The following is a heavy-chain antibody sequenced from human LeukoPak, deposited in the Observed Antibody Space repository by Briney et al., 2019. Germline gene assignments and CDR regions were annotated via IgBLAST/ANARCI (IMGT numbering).Heavy chain of an antibody. Sequence: SETLSLTCAVYGGSFSGYYWSWIRQPPGKGLEWIGEINHSGSTNYNPSLKSRVTISVDTSKNQFSLKLTSVTAADTAVYYCARQIAVAGTGIAAFDIWGQGTMVTVSS. V-gene: IGHV4-34*01. CDR2: INHSGST. CDR3: ARQIAVAGTGIAAFDI. D-gene: IGHD6-19*01. J-gene: IGHJ3*02. CDR1: GGSFSGYY.